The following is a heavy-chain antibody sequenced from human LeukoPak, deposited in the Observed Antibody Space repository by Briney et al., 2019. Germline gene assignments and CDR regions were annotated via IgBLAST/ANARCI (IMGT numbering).Heavy chain of an antibody. CDR2: ISAYNGNT. Sequence: GASVKVSCKASGYTFTSYGISWVRQAPGQGLEWMGWISAYNGNTNYAQKLQGRVTMTTDTSTSTAYMELRSLRSDDTAVYYCARDGYYYGSGSYSDYWGQGTLVTVSS. V-gene: IGHV1-18*01. CDR1: GYTFTSYG. D-gene: IGHD3-10*01. J-gene: IGHJ4*02. CDR3: ARDGYYYGSGSYSDY.